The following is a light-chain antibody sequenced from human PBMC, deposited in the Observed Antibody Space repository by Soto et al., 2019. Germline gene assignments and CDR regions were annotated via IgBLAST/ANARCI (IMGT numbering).Light chain of an antibody. V-gene: IGKV3-15*01. CDR1: QSVSSN. J-gene: IGKJ2*01. CDR3: QQYNNWPPYT. Sequence: EIVMTQSPATLSVSPGERATLSCRASQSVSSNLAWYQQKPGQSPRLLIYGASTRATGIPARFSGSGSGTEFTLTISILQSEDFAVYYCQQYNNWPPYTFGQGTKVDIK. CDR2: GAS.